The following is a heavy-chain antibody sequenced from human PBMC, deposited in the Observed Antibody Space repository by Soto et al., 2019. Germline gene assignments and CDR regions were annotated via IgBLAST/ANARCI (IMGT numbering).Heavy chain of an antibody. Sequence: QVHLVQSGAEVKKPGASVKVSCKGSGYTFTTYGITWVRQAPGQGLEWMGWISAHNGNTNYAQKLQGRVTVTRDTSTSTAYMELRILRSAGTAVYYCARGRYGDYWGQGALVTVSS. CDR3: ARGRYGDY. CDR1: GYTFTTYG. CDR2: ISAHNGNT. V-gene: IGHV1-18*01. D-gene: IGHD1-1*01. J-gene: IGHJ4*02.